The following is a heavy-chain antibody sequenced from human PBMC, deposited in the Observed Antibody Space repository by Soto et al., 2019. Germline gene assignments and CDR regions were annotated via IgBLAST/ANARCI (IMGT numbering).Heavy chain of an antibody. J-gene: IGHJ4*02. CDR2: ISGSGGST. Sequence: EVQLLESGGGLVQPGGSLRLSCAASGFTFSSYAMSWVRQAPGKGLEWVSAISGSGGSTYYADSVKGRFTISRDNSKNTLYLQMNSLRAEDTAVYYCAGTLGLNYDYVWGSYRPFDYWGQGTPVTVSS. CDR3: AGTLGLNYDYVWGSYRPFDY. V-gene: IGHV3-23*01. D-gene: IGHD3-16*02. CDR1: GFTFSSYA.